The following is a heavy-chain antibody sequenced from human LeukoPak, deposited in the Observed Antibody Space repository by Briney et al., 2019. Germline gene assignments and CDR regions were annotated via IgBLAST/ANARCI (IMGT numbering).Heavy chain of an antibody. J-gene: IGHJ4*02. CDR2: IYSGGST. Sequence: PGGSLRLSCVASGFAVSSNYMSWVRQAPGKGLEWVSVIYSGGSTYYADSVKGRFTISRDNSKNTLYLQMNSLRAEDTAVYYCATNYYYDSGFFDYWGQGTLVTVSS. CDR3: ATNYYYDSGFFDY. D-gene: IGHD3-22*01. CDR1: GFAVSSNY. V-gene: IGHV3-53*01.